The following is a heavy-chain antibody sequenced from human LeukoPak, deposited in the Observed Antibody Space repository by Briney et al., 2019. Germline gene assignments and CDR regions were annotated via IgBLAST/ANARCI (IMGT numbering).Heavy chain of an antibody. Sequence: SETLSLTCTVSGGSISSYYWSWIRQPPGKGLEWIGEINHSGSTNYNPSLKSRVTISVDTSKNQFSLKLSSVTAADTAVYYCASKGGATDYWGQGTLVTVSS. J-gene: IGHJ4*02. D-gene: IGHD1-26*01. V-gene: IGHV4-59*08. CDR2: INHSGST. CDR3: ASKGGATDY. CDR1: GGSISSYY.